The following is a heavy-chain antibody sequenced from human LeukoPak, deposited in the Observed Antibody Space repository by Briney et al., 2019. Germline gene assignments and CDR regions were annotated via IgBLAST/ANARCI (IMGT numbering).Heavy chain of an antibody. CDR1: GFTFSSYA. CDR2: IYSGGST. CDR3: ARVGYTSGWYRS. V-gene: IGHV3-53*01. Sequence: GGSLRLSCAASGFTFSSYAMSWVRQAPGKGLEWVSLIYSGGSTYYADSVKGRFTISRDNSKNTLYLQMNSLRAEDTAVYYCARVGYTSGWYRSWGQGTLVTVSS. D-gene: IGHD6-19*01. J-gene: IGHJ4*02.